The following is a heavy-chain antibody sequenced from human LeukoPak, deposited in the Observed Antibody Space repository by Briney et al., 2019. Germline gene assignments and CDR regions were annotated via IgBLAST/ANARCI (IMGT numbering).Heavy chain of an antibody. CDR2: IIPIFGTA. V-gene: IGHV1-69*06. J-gene: IGHJ4*02. Sequence: ASVKVSCKASGGTFISYAISWVRQAPGQGLEWMGGIIPIFGTANYAQKFQGRVTITADKSTSTAYMELSRLRSEDTAVYYCAADGWGRNSGAYDYWGQGNLVTVSS. CDR3: AADGWGRNSGAYDY. CDR1: GGTFISYA. D-gene: IGHD2-15*01.